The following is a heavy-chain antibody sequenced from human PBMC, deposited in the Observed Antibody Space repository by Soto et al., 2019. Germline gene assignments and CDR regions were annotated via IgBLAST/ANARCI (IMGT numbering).Heavy chain of an antibody. Sequence: QDQLLQSGAEVKKPGSSVKVSCKASGGTFYNYGFSWMRQAPGQGLEWMGRIIPVLGVPSYAEKLQGTVTIFADRSTTTVYMHLSNLSSDDPALYSCAREISFPAILPSLPCDFWGHGTLVTVSS. CDR2: IIPVLGVP. CDR1: GGTFYNYG. J-gene: IGHJ4*01. CDR3: AREISFPAILPSLPCDF. V-gene: IGHV1-69*04.